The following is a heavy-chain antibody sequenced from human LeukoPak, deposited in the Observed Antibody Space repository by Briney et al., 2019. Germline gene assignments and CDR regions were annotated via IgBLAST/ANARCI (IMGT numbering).Heavy chain of an antibody. CDR2: IWYDGSNK. J-gene: IGHJ4*02. Sequence: GGSLRHSCAASGFTFSSYGMHWVRQAPGKGLEWVAVIWYDGSNKYYADSVKGRFTISRDNSKNTLYLQMNSLRAEDTAVYYCAAMERNYYDSSGYYLYYWGQGTLVTVSS. V-gene: IGHV3-33*01. CDR3: AAMERNYYDSSGYYLYY. CDR1: GFTFSSYG. D-gene: IGHD3-22*01.